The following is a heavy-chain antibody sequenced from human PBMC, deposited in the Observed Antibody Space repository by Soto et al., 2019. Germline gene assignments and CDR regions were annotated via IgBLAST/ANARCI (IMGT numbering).Heavy chain of an antibody. CDR3: AKDPTYYYDSSGYYGFGFFDY. CDR1: GFTFSSYG. J-gene: IGHJ4*02. CDR2: ISYDGSNK. Sequence: QVQLVESGGGVVQPGRSLRLSCAASGFTFSSYGMHWVRQAPGKGLEWVAVISYDGSNKYYEDSVKGRFTISRDNSKNTLNLLXNSLRAEDTAVYYCAKDPTYYYDSSGYYGFGFFDYWGQGTLVTVSS. V-gene: IGHV3-30*18. D-gene: IGHD3-22*01.